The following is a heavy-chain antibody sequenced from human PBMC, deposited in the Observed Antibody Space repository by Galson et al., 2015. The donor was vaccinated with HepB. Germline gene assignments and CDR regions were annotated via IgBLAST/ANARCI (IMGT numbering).Heavy chain of an antibody. V-gene: IGHV3-74*01. D-gene: IGHD3-10*01. CDR1: GFTFSSYW. J-gene: IGHJ4*02. Sequence: LRLSCAASGFTFSSYWMHWVRQAPGKGLVWVSRINSDGSSTSYADSVKGRFTISRDNAKNTLYLQMNSLRAEDTAVYYCARVNLWFGELSDYWGQGTLVTVSS. CDR2: INSDGSST. CDR3: ARVNLWFGELSDY.